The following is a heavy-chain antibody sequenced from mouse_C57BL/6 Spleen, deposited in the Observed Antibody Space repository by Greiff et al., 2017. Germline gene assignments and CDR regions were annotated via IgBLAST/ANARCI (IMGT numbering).Heavy chain of an antibody. J-gene: IGHJ2*01. CDR2: IDPENGDT. D-gene: IGHD1-1*01. Sequence: VHVKQSGAELVRPGASVKLSCTASGFNIKDDYMHWVKQRPEQGLEWIGWIDPENGDTEYASKFQGKATITADTSSNTAYLQLSSLTSEDTAVYYCTPHYYGSSSDYWGQGTTLTVSS. CDR3: TPHYYGSSSDY. V-gene: IGHV14-4*01. CDR1: GFNIKDDY.